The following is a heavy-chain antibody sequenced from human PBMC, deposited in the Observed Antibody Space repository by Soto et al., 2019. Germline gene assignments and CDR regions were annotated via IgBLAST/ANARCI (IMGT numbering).Heavy chain of an antibody. CDR1: GGSFSGYY. D-gene: IGHD3-10*01. V-gene: IGHV4-34*01. CDR3: ARGRGSGSYYTPWFDP. Sequence: SETLSLTCAVYGGSFSGYYWSWIRQPPGKGLEWIGEINHSGSTNYNPSLKSRVTISVDTSKNQFSLKLSSVTAADTAVYYCARGRGSGSYYTPWFDPWGQGTLVTVSS. CDR2: INHSGST. J-gene: IGHJ5*02.